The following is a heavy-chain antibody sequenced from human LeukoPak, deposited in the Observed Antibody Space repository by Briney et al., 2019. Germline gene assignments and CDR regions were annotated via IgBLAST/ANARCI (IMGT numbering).Heavy chain of an antibody. CDR2: MNPNSGNT. D-gene: IGHD1-26*01. Sequence: ASVKVSCKASGYTFTSYDINWVRQATGQGLEWMGWMNPNSGNTGYAQKFQGRVTMTRNTSISTAYMELSSLRSEDTAVYYCARAKIPVGATTPAYFQHWGQGTLVTVSS. V-gene: IGHV1-8*01. CDR1: GYTFTSYD. J-gene: IGHJ1*01. CDR3: ARAKIPVGATTPAYFQH.